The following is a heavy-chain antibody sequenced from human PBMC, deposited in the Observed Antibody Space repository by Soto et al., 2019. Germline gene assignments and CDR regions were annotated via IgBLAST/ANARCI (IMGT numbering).Heavy chain of an antibody. J-gene: IGHJ4*01. CDR1: GFTFTNYA. CDR3: ARGGEATTDFFDY. D-gene: IGHD1-1*01. Sequence: GGSLRLSCAASGFTFTNYAMSWVRQAPGKGLEWVSSFSGRGGSTYYAASVKGRFTVSRDNSKSTLYLQMNNRRAEDTALYFCARGGEATTDFFDYWGQGTRVTVSS. V-gene: IGHV3-23*01. CDR2: FSGRGGST.